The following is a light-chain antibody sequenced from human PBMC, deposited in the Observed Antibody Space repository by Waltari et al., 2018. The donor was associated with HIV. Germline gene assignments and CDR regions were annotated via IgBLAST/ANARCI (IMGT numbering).Light chain of an antibody. V-gene: IGKV4-1*01. Sequence: DIVMTQSPDSLVVSLGERATINCKSSQSVLYSSNNKKYLAWYQQKTGQPAKLLIYWASTRESGVPDRFSVSVSGTDFTLTISSLQAEDVAVYYCQQYYSTPFTFGGGTKVEIK. J-gene: IGKJ4*01. CDR2: WAS. CDR3: QQYYSTPFT. CDR1: QSVLYSSNNKKY.